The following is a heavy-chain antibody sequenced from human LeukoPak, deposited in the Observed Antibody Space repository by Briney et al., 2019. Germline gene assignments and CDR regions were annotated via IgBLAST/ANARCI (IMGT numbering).Heavy chain of an antibody. J-gene: IGHJ3*02. CDR1: GFTFSSSV. CDR3: AKGPYGPGAFDI. CDR2: IGGSRGTT. D-gene: IGHD3-10*01. V-gene: IGHV3-23*01. Sequence: GGSLRLSCAASGFTFSSSVMSWVRQAPGKGLEWVSDIGGSRGTTNYADSVKGRFTISRDNSKNALYLQMNSLRAEDTAVYYCAKGPYGPGAFDIWGQGTMVTVSS.